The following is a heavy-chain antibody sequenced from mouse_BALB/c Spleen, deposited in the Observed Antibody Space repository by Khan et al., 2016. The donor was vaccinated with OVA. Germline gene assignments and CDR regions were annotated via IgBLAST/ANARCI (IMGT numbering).Heavy chain of an antibody. CDR3: SCDWASWFPF. CDR1: GYTFTDYY. Sequence: QVQLQQSGAELARPGASVKLSCKASGYTFTDYYINWMKQRTGQGLVWIGEIFPGSGNIYYNETFKGKATLTGAKSSSTAYLQLNSLTSEDSAVFFLSCDWASWFPFWGQGTLVTVSA. CDR2: IFPGSGNI. D-gene: IGHD6-1*01. J-gene: IGHJ3*01. V-gene: IGHV1-77*01.